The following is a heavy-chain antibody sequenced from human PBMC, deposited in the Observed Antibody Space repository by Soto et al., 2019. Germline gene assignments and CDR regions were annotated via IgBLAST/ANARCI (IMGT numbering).Heavy chain of an antibody. J-gene: IGHJ6*02. CDR1: GFTFSNAW. D-gene: IGHD2-15*01. CDR2: IKSKTDGGTT. CDR3: TSRFSSLVAATDYYGMDV. Sequence: GGSLRLSCAASGFTFSNAWMSWVRQAPGKGLEWVGRIKSKTDGGTTDYAAPMKGRFTISRDDSKNTLYLQMNSLKTEDTAVYYCTSRFSSLVAATDYYGMDVWGQGTTVTVSS. V-gene: IGHV3-15*01.